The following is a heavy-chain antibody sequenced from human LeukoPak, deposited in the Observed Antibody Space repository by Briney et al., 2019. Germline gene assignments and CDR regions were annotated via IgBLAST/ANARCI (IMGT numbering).Heavy chain of an antibody. CDR3: ARGPLGYCSSTSCSYYHYGMDV. CDR1: GYSISSGYY. J-gene: IGHJ6*04. D-gene: IGHD2-2*01. Sequence: SETLSLTCAVSGYSISSGYYWGWIRQPPGKGLEWIGSIYHSGSTYYNPSLKSRVTISVDTSKNQFSLKLSSVTAADTAVCYCARGPLGYCSSTSCSYYHYGMDVWGKGTTVTVSS. V-gene: IGHV4-38-2*01. CDR2: IYHSGST.